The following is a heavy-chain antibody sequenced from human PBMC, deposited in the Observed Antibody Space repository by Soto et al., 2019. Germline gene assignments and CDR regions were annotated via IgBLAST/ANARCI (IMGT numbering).Heavy chain of an antibody. CDR3: ARHLTSDY. CDR1: ECGISNRW. J-gene: IGHJ4*02. Sequence: SECGISNRWTVWVRQMPGKGLECMGLIYPGASDTRYSPSFQGQVTISADKSIRTAYLQWSSLYASDPAMYFCARHLTSDYWVQGTLVTVSS. V-gene: IGHV5-51*01. CDR2: IYPGASDT.